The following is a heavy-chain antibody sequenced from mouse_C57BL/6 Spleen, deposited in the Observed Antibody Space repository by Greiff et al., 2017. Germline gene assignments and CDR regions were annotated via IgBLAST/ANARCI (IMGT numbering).Heavy chain of an antibody. CDR2: IYPGSGNT. CDR1: GYTFTDYY. Sequence: VQLQQSGPELVKPGASVKISCKASGYTFTDYYINWVKQRPGQGLEWIGWIYPGSGNTKYNEKFKGKATLTVDTSSSTAYMQLSSLTSEDSAVYFCAREVGYYYGSSYGFAYWGQGTLVTVSA. V-gene: IGHV1-84*01. CDR3: AREVGYYYGSSYGFAY. D-gene: IGHD1-1*01. J-gene: IGHJ3*01.